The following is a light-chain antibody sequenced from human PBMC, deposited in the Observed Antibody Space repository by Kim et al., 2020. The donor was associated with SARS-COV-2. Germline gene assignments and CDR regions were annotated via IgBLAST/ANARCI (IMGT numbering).Light chain of an antibody. CDR2: DAS. V-gene: IGKV3-11*01. J-gene: IGKJ5*01. CDR1: QSASSY. CDR3: QQRTNWPIT. Sequence: PGESATLSCRASQSASSYLAWYQQKPGQAPRLLIHDASDRATGIPARFSGSGSGTDFTLTISSLEPEDLAVYYCQQRTNWPITFGQGTRLEI.